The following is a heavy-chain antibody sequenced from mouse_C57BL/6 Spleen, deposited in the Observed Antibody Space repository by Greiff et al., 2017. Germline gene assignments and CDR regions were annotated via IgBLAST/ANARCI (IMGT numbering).Heavy chain of an antibody. J-gene: IGHJ3*01. D-gene: IGHD2-4*01. CDR1: GYTFTSYW. CDR3: ARLDDYDGAY. Sequence: VQLQQPGAVLVRPGSSVKLSCKASGYTFTSYWMHWVKQRPIQGLEWIGNIDPSDSETHYNQKFKDKATLTVDKSSSTAYMQLSSLTSEDSAVYYCARLDDYDGAYWGQGTLVTVSA. CDR2: IDPSDSET. V-gene: IGHV1-52*01.